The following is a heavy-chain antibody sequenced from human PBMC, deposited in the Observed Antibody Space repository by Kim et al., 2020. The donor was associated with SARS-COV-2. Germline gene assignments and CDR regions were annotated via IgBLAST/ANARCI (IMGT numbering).Heavy chain of an antibody. D-gene: IGHD3-10*01. V-gene: IGHV3-11*06. J-gene: IGHJ4*02. CDR3: ASLILWFGELLGGDY. Sequence: DSVKGRFTISRDNAKNSLYLQMNSLRAEDTAVYYCASLILWFGELLGGDYWGQGTLVTVSS.